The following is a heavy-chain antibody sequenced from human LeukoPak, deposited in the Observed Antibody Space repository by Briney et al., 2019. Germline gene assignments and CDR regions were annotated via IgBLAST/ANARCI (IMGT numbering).Heavy chain of an antibody. CDR3: ARDGGYSYGYGLVWFDP. J-gene: IGHJ5*02. D-gene: IGHD5-18*01. V-gene: IGHV4-4*07. CDR2: IHFSGST. CDR1: GGPISSLY. Sequence: PSEILSLTCTVSGGPISSLYCSWIRQPAGRGLEWIGRIHFSGSTNYNPSLKSRVTMSVDTSKNQFSLKLTSVTAADTAVYYCARDGGYSYGYGLVWFDPWGQGTLVTVSS.